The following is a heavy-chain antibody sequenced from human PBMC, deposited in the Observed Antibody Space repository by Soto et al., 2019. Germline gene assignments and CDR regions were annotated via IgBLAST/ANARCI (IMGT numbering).Heavy chain of an antibody. Sequence: GGSLRLSCAASGFTFSGYDMTWVRQAPGQGLQYISGISGSGVITYYPDSMRGRFIISRDNSKNILYLQVNILRAEDTAVYYCARRGPYYFDFWGQGTLVT. D-gene: IGHD3-10*01. CDR1: GFTFSGYD. V-gene: IGHV3-23*01. J-gene: IGHJ4*02. CDR3: ARRGPYYFDF. CDR2: ISGSGVIT.